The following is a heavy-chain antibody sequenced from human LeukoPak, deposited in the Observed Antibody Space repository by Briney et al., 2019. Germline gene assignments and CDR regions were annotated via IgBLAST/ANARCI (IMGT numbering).Heavy chain of an antibody. Sequence: GASVKVSCKASGYTFTGYYMHWVRQAPGQGLEWMGIINPSGGSTSYAQKFQGRVTMTRDTSTSTVYMELSSLRSEDTAVYYCAKDVFELYDIYDHWGQGTLVTVSS. CDR3: AKDVFELYDIYDH. J-gene: IGHJ4*02. CDR1: GYTFTGYY. V-gene: IGHV1-46*01. CDR2: INPSGGST. D-gene: IGHD3-9*01.